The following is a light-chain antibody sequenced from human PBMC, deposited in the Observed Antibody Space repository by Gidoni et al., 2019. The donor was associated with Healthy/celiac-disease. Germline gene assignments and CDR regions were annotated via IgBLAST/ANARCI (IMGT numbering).Light chain of an antibody. V-gene: IGLV3-1*01. CDR1: KLGDKY. Sequence: SYELPQPPSVSVSPGQTASITCSGDKLGDKYACWYQQKPGQSTVLVIYQDSKRPSGIPERFSGSNSGNTATLTISGTQAMDEADYYCQAWDSSHVVFGGGTKLTVL. J-gene: IGLJ2*01. CDR2: QDS. CDR3: QAWDSSHVV.